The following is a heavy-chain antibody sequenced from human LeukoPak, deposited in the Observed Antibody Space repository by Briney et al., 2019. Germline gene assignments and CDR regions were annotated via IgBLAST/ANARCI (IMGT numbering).Heavy chain of an antibody. CDR2: ISVSGAST. CDR3: AKDPRRKTYYDFWSGYSRAPDY. J-gene: IGHJ4*02. D-gene: IGHD3-3*01. V-gene: IGHV3-23*01. CDR1: GFTFSSYT. Sequence: PGGSLRLSCAASGFTFSSYTMSWVRQAPGKGLEWVSMISVSGASTYYADSVKGRFTISRDNSKNTLYLQMNSLRAEDTAVYYCAKDPRRKTYYDFWSGYSRAPDYWGQGTLVTVSS.